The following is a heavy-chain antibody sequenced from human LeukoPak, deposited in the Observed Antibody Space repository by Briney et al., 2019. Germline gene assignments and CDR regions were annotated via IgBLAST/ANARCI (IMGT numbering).Heavy chain of an antibody. J-gene: IGHJ4*02. Sequence: GGSLRLSCAASGFTFSSYAMSWVRQAPGKGLEWVSAISGSGGSTYYADSVKGRFTISRDNAKNSLYLQMNSLRAEDTAVYYCARLYYYGSGPNDYWGQGTLVTVSS. CDR2: ISGSGGST. D-gene: IGHD3-10*01. CDR3: ARLYYYGSGPNDY. V-gene: IGHV3-23*01. CDR1: GFTFSSYA.